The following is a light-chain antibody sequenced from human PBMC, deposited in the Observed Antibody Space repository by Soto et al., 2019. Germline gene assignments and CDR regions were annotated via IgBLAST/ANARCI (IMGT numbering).Light chain of an antibody. CDR2: DAS. Sequence: IEVTQSPSSLAASVGDRVTITCRASQTISTYVNWYRQKSGAAPELLIYDASTLQSGVPSRFRGGGSGTDFTPTISGLQLDDFATYCCQPSYNTPLTFGQGTKVEIK. CDR3: QPSYNTPLT. CDR1: QTISTY. J-gene: IGKJ1*01. V-gene: IGKV1-39*01.